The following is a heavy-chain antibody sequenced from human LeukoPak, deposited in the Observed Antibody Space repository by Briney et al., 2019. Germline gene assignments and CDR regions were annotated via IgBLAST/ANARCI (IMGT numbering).Heavy chain of an antibody. CDR3: ARHRLGWFDP. CDR2: IYYSGST. V-gene: IGHV4-39*01. J-gene: IGHJ5*02. CDR1: GFTFSRYA. Sequence: PGGSLRLSCAASGFTFSRYAMGWVRQAPGKGLEWIGSIYYSGSTYYNPSLKSRVTISVDTSKNQFSLKLSSVTAADTAVYYCARHRLGWFDPWGQGTLVTVSS.